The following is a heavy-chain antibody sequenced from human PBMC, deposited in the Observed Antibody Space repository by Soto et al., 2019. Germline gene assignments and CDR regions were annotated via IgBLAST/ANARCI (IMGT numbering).Heavy chain of an antibody. V-gene: IGHV3-33*01. CDR2: IWYDGSNK. D-gene: IGHD2-15*01. CDR1: GFTFSSYG. Sequence: GGSLRLSCAASGFTFSSYGMHWVRQAPGKGLEWVAVIWYDGSNKYYADSVKGRFTISRDNSKNTLYLQMNSLRAEDTAVYYCARDTGVVRLDYWGQGTLVTVSS. CDR3: ARDTGVVRLDY. J-gene: IGHJ4*02.